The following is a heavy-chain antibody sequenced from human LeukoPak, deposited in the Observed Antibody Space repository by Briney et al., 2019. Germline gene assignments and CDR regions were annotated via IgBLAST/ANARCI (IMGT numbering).Heavy chain of an antibody. V-gene: IGHV3-49*04. J-gene: IGHJ6*02. CDR2: IRSNTYGGTT. CDR3: TREQQLGV. Sequence: GGSLRLSCATSGFRLGDYAVSWVRQAPGKGLEWVGFIRSNTYGGTTEYAASVKGRFTISRDDSKSIAYLQMNSLQTEDTAVYYCTREQQLGVWGQGTTVTVSS. CDR1: GFRLGDYA. D-gene: IGHD6-6*01.